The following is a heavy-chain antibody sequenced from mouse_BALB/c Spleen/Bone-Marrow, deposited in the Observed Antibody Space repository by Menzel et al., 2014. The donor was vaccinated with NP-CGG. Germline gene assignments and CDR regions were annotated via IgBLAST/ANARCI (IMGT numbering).Heavy chain of an antibody. Sequence: EVKLQESGGGLVQPGGSLKLSCAASGFTFSSYGMSWVRQTPDKRLELVATINTNGGNTYYPDSVKGRFTISRDNAKNTLYLQMSSLKPEDTAMYYCARGLDYWGQGTTLTVSS. CDR1: GFTFSSYG. J-gene: IGHJ2*01. CDR2: INTNGGNT. V-gene: IGHV5-6-3*01. CDR3: ARGLDY.